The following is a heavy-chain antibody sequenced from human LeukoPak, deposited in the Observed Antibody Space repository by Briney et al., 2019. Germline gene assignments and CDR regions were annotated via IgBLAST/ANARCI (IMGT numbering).Heavy chain of an antibody. J-gene: IGHJ4*02. CDR1: GFTFSSSW. CDR2: FNNDGST. CDR3: VRSRGYFDS. Sequence: PGGSLRLSCAASGFTFSSSWMHWVRQVPGKGLVWVSRFNNDGSTAYADSVKGRFTISRDSAKNTLYLQMNSLRAEDTAVYYCVRSRGYFDSWGQGTLVTVSS. V-gene: IGHV3-74*01.